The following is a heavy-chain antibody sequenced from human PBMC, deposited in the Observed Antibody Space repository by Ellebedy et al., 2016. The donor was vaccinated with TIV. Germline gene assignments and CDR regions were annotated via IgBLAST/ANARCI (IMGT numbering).Heavy chain of an antibody. Sequence: PGGSLRLSCAVSGSMFSSYAMTWVRQAPGKGLEWVSAMTGSADRTFYADSVKGRFTISRDNSNNTLYLQMDSLRAEDTAVYYCARFKLYRDPYWFDPWGQGTLVTVSS. CDR1: GSMFSSYA. V-gene: IGHV3-23*01. CDR2: MTGSADRT. CDR3: ARFKLYRDPYWFDP. J-gene: IGHJ5*02. D-gene: IGHD3-10*01.